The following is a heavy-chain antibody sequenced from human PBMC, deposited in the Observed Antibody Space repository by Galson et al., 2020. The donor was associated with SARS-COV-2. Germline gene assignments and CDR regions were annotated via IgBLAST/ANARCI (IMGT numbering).Heavy chain of an antibody. Sequence: SETLSLTCSVSGGSMSKYYWSWIRQYTGKGLEWIGNIYYSGGTKYNPSLKSRVSMSVDTSENQFSLKLNSVTAADTAVYYCARVGGNDGWNWFDPWGQGTLVTVSS. CDR1: GGSMSKYY. CDR3: ARVGGNDGWNWFDP. CDR2: IYYSGGT. D-gene: IGHD1-1*01. J-gene: IGHJ5*02. V-gene: IGHV4-59*01.